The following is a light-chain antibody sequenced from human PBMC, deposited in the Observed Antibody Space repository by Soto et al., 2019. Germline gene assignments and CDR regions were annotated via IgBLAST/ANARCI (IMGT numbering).Light chain of an antibody. CDR2: CND. V-gene: IGLV1-47*02. CDR3: ATRDNSLSRWV. J-gene: IGLJ3*02. CDR1: SSNIGTNY. Sequence: QSVLTQPPSASGTPGQRVTISCSGSSSNIGTNYVYWYKQLPGTAPKLLIYCNDQRPSGFPDRLSGSKSGTSASLAISGLRSEDEADYYCATRDNSLSRWVFGGGTKLTVL.